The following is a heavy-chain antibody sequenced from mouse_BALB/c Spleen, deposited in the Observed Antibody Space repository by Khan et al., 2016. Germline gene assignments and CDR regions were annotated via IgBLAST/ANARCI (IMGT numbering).Heavy chain of an antibody. D-gene: IGHD2-4*01. CDR2: IRLKSNNYAT. J-gene: IGHJ2*01. CDR3: TRRITFPNYFDY. Sequence: EVKLEESGGGLVHPGGSMKLSCVASGFTFSNFWMNWVRQSPEKGLEWVAEIRLKSNNYATHYAESVKGRFTISRDGYKTSVFLQMNNLRAEDTGIYYCTRRITFPNYFDYWGQGTTLTVSS. CDR1: GFTFSNFW. V-gene: IGHV6-6*02.